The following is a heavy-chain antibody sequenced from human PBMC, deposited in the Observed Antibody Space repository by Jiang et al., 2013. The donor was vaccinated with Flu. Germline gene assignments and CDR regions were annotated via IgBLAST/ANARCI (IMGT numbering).Heavy chain of an antibody. CDR2: ISIVNVNP. CDR1: GYSFSTYG. V-gene: IGHV1-18*04. D-gene: IGHD2-15*01. J-gene: IGHJ4*02. Sequence: SGAEVKKPGASVKVACKASGYSFSTYGITWVRQAPGQGLEWMGWISIVNVNPNYAQKFQDRITMTIDTSTNTSYMEVRRLRSDDTAIYYCVRDRDECTAPPCYKTPDYWGQGTLVTVSS. CDR3: VRDRDECTAPPCYKTPDY.